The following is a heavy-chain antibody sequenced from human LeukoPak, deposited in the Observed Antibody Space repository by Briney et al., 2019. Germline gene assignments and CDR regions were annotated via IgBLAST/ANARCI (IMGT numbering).Heavy chain of an antibody. CDR1: GDFFRSYW. CDR2: IYATGST. J-gene: IGHJ4*02. CDR3: ARQGYTASYYFLDS. D-gene: IGHD1-26*01. V-gene: IGHV4-4*07. Sequence: PSETLSLTCDVSGDFFRSYWWGWVRQPAGKGLGWIGRIYATGSTNFNPSLKSRLTMSMDTSTNQFSLKLTSVTAADTAVYFCARQGYTASYYFLDSWSQGILVTVSS.